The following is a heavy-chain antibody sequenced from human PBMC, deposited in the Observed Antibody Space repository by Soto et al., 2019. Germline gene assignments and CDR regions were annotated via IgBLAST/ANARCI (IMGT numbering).Heavy chain of an antibody. CDR2: IYYSGTA. CDR1: GASISSGGYS. J-gene: IGHJ4*02. Sequence: QLQLQESGSRLVNPSRTLSLTCAVSGASISSGGYSWSWIRQPPGKGLEWIGYIYYSGTAYYNPSLRSRVTISLDRSKNQFSLKLSSVTAADTAVYYCARGPPDYDMYSTQVFDYWGQGTLVTVSS. V-gene: IGHV4-30-2*01. CDR3: ARGPPDYDMYSTQVFDY. D-gene: IGHD3-9*01.